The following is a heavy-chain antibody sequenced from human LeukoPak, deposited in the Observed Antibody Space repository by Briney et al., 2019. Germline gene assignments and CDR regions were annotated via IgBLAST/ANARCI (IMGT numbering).Heavy chain of an antibody. D-gene: IGHD3-3*01. CDR2: ISSSSSYI. Sequence: GGSLRLSCAASGFTFSSYSMNWVRQAPGKGLEWVSSISSSSSYIYYADSVKGRFTISRDNAKNSLYLQMNSLRAEDTAVYYCARDDFWSGYQSFDYWGQGTLVTVSS. J-gene: IGHJ4*02. CDR3: ARDDFWSGYQSFDY. V-gene: IGHV3-21*01. CDR1: GFTFSSYS.